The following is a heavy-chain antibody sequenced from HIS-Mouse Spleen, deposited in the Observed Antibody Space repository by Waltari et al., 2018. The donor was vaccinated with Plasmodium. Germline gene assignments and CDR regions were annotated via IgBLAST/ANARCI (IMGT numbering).Heavy chain of an antibody. Sequence: QVQLQQWGAGLLKPSETLSLTCAVYGGSFSGYYWSWIRQPPGKGLEWIGEINHSGSTNYNPSLKSRVTLAVDTSKNQFSLKLSSVTAADTAVYYCARGQLGIDAFDIWGQGTMVTVSS. CDR2: INHSGST. CDR3: ARGQLGIDAFDI. V-gene: IGHV4-34*01. D-gene: IGHD7-27*01. CDR1: GGSFSGYY. J-gene: IGHJ3*02.